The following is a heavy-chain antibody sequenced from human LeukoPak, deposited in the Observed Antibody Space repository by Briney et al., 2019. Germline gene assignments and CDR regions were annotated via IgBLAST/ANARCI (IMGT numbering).Heavy chain of an antibody. CDR2: MYYSGST. CDR1: GGSISSYY. D-gene: IGHD1-26*01. J-gene: IGHJ6*03. Sequence: SETLSLTCTVSGGSISSYYWSWIRQPPGKGLEWIGYMYYSGSTNYNPPLKSRVTISVDTSKNQFSLKLSSVTAADTAVYYCARGRPSIVGAGYYYYYYMDVWGKGTTVTVSS. CDR3: ARGRPSIVGAGYYYYYYMDV. V-gene: IGHV4-59*01.